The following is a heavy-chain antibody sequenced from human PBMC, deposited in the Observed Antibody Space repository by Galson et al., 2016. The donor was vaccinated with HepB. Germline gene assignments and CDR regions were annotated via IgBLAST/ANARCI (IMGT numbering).Heavy chain of an antibody. Sequence: SLRLSCAASGFTFSTYGMHWVRQAPGKGLEWVAVIWYDGSDEYYADSVKGRFTVSRDNSKNTLYLQMNNLRAEDTAVYYCARPIERVSFYMDGWGKGTPVTVSS. CDR1: GFTFSTYG. CDR3: ARPIERVSFYMDG. CDR2: IWYDGSDE. V-gene: IGHV3-33*01. D-gene: IGHD1-26*01. J-gene: IGHJ6*03.